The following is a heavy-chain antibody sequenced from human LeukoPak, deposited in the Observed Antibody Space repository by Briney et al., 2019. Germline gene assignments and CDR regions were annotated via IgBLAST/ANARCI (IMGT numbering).Heavy chain of an antibody. CDR2: VNPNSGDT. CDR3: ARGAWTSSFDY. D-gene: IGHD6-6*01. CDR1: VYTFTSYD. J-gene: IGHJ4*02. Sequence: GASVKVSCKASVYTFTSYDVNWVRQATGQGLEWMGWVNPNSGDTAYAQNFQGRITMTRDTSINTAYMELSSLRSEDTAVYYCARGAWTSSFDYWGQGTLVTVSS. V-gene: IGHV1-8*01.